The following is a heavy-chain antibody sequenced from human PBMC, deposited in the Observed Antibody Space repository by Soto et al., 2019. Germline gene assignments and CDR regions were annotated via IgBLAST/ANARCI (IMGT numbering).Heavy chain of an antibody. V-gene: IGHV4-59*01. CDR2: IYYSGST. CDR3: ARLPWAGYGGIFDP. Sequence: QVQLQESGPGLVKPSETLSLTCTVSGGSISSYYWTWIRQPPGKGLEWIGYIYYSGSTNYNPSLQSRVAIAVDTSKDQFSLKLSSVTAADTAVYYCARLPWAGYGGIFDPWGQGTLVTVSS. CDR1: GGSISSYY. J-gene: IGHJ5*02. D-gene: IGHD4-17*01.